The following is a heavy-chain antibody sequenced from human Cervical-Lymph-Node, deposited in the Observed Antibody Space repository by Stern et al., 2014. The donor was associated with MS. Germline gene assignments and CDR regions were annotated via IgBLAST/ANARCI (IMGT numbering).Heavy chain of an antibody. J-gene: IGHJ5*02. Sequence: VQLQESGPGLVKPSQTLSLTCTVSGGSITSGNHYWSWIRQPAGKGLEWIGRIYISGDAKYNPSLQNRVTISIDTSRDQFSRGLPSVTAADTAVYYCARGLGPFDPWGQGTLVTVAS. CDR3: ARGLGPFDP. CDR1: GGSITSGNHY. CDR2: IYISGDA. D-gene: IGHD5/OR15-5a*01. V-gene: IGHV4-61*02.